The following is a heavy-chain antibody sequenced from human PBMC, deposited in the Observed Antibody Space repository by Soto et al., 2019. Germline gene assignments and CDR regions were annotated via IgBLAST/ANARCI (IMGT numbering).Heavy chain of an antibody. J-gene: IGHJ6*02. CDR1: GFTFSSYS. CDR3: ARVEQPYINYYYYGMDV. Sequence: GGSLRLSCAASGFTFSSYSMNWVRQAPGKGLEWVSSISSSSSYIYYADSVKGRFTISRDNAKNSLYLQMNSLRAEDTAVYYCARVEQPYINYYYYGMDVWGQGTTVTVSS. D-gene: IGHD6-13*01. CDR2: ISSSSSYI. V-gene: IGHV3-21*01.